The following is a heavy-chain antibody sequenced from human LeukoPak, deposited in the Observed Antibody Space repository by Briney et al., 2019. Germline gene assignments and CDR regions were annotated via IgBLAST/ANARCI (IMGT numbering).Heavy chain of an antibody. D-gene: IGHD6-19*01. V-gene: IGHV3-23*01. CDR3: AKEGYSSDPYYFDY. Sequence: PGGSLRLSCAASGFTFSIYAMSCVRQAPGKWLEWVSAISVSGAGTYYADSLNGRFTISKDNSKNTLYLHMNSLSAEDTAVFYCAKEGYSSDPYYFDYWGQGTLVTVSS. CDR2: ISVSGAGT. J-gene: IGHJ4*02. CDR1: GFTFSIYA.